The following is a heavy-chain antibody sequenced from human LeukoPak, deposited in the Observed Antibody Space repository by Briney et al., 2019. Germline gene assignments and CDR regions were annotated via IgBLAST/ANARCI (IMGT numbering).Heavy chain of an antibody. D-gene: IGHD3-3*01. CDR3: ARDRITIFGVVHYFDY. CDR2: ISYSGST. Sequence: KPSETLSLTCTVSGGSISSYYWSWIRQPPGKGLEWIGYISYSGSTNYNPSLKSRVTISVDTSKNQFSLKLSSVTAADTAVYYCARDRITIFGVVHYFDYWGQGTLVTVSS. CDR1: GGSISSYY. J-gene: IGHJ4*02. V-gene: IGHV4-59*01.